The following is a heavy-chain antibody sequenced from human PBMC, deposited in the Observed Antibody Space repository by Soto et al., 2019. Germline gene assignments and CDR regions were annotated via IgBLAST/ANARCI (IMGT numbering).Heavy chain of an antibody. V-gene: IGHV4-39*01. Sequence: SETLSLTCTVSGGSISSSTYYWGWIRQPPGKGLEWIGSIYYSGSTYYNPSLKSRVSMSVDTSKNQFSLKLSSVTAADTAVYYCARHDWRLHIVVVTAEYYFDSWGQGTLVTVSS. CDR2: IYYSGST. CDR3: ARHDWRLHIVVVTAEYYFDS. CDR1: GGSISSSTYY. D-gene: IGHD2-21*02. J-gene: IGHJ4*02.